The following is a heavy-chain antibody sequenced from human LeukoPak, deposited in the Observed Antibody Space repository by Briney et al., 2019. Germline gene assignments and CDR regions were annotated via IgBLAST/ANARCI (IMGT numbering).Heavy chain of an antibody. CDR2: ISAYNGNT. J-gene: IGHJ4*02. CDR3: ARDQGGSYGIALGY. Sequence: ASVKVSCKASGYTFTTYGITWVRQAPGQGLEWMGWISAYNGNTNYAPKLQGRVTMTTDTSTSTAYMELRSLRPDDTAVYYCARDQGGSYGIALGYWGQGTLVTVSS. V-gene: IGHV1-18*01. D-gene: IGHD1-26*01. CDR1: GYTFTTYG.